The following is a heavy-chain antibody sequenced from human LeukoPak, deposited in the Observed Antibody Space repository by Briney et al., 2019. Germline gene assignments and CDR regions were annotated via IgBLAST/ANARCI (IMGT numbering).Heavy chain of an antibody. CDR3: ARVKVGATIYYFDY. J-gene: IGHJ4*02. CDR2: INPNDGDT. D-gene: IGHD1-26*01. V-gene: IGHV1-2*02. Sequence: ASVKVSCKASGYTFTDYYMHWVRQAPGQGFEWMGWINPNDGDTNYAQKFQGRVTMTRDTSISTAHMEVSRLRSDDTAVYYCARVKVGATIYYFDYWGQGTLVTVSS. CDR1: GYTFTDYY.